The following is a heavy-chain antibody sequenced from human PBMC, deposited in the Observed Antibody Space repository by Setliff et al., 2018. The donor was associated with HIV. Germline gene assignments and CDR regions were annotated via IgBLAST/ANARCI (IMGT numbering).Heavy chain of an antibody. Sequence: SETLSLTCTVSGGSISSGSFYWSWIRQPAGKGLEWIGRIYTTGITNYIPSLKSRVTISLDTSKNQFSLKLTSVTAADTAVYYCARTRGYTYGYIDSWAQGTLVTVSS. CDR2: IYTTGIT. CDR3: ARTRGYTYGYIDS. J-gene: IGHJ4*02. D-gene: IGHD5-18*01. CDR1: GGSISSGSFY. V-gene: IGHV4-61*02.